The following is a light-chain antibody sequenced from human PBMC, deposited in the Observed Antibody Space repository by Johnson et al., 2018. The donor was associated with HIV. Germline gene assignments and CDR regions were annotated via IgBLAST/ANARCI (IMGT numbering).Light chain of an antibody. CDR3: GTWDRSLSAGV. CDR1: SSNIENNY. CDR2: EDY. J-gene: IGLJ1*01. V-gene: IGLV1-51*02. Sequence: HSVLTQPPSVSAAPGQKVTISCSGSSSNIENNYVSWYQHLPGTAPKLLIYEDYKRPSGIPHRSSGSRSGTSATLALTGLQTGDEADYYCGTWDRSLSAGVFGTGTKVTVL.